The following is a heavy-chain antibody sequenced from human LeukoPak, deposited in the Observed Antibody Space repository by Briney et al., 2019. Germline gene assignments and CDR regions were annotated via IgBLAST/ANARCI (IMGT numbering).Heavy chain of an antibody. CDR1: GGSFSGYY. CDR2: INHSGST. Sequence: PSETLSLTCAVYGGSFSGYYWSWIRQPPGKGLEWIGEINHSGSTNYNPSLKSRVTISVDTSKNQFSLKLSSVTAADTAAYYCAGDRLWWSTGLGNAFDIWGQGTMVTVSS. V-gene: IGHV4-34*01. CDR3: AGDRLWWSTGLGNAFDI. J-gene: IGHJ3*02. D-gene: IGHD2-21*01.